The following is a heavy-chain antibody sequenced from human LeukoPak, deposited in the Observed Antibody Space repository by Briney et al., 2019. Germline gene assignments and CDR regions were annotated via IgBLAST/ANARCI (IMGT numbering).Heavy chain of an antibody. CDR2: FDPEDGET. CDR1: GYTLTELS. CDR3: ATNSKDIVVVYDGMDV. J-gene: IGHJ6*02. Sequence: ASVKVSCKVSGYTLTELSLHWVRQPPGKGLERVGGFDPEDGETIYAQKFQGRVIMTDDTSTDTAYMEPSSLRSEDAAVYYCATNSKDIVVVYDGMDVWGQGTTVTVSS. D-gene: IGHD2-2*01. V-gene: IGHV1-24*01.